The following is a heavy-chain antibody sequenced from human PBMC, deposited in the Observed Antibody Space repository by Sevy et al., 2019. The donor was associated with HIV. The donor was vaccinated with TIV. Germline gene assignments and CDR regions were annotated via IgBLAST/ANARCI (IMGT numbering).Heavy chain of an antibody. J-gene: IGHJ4*02. Sequence: SETLSLTCTVSGGSISSYYWSWIRQPPGKGLEWIGYNYYSGSTNYNPSLKSRVTISVDTSKNQFSLKLSSVTAADTAVYYCARHGRNGYQLLYWGQGTLVTVSS. D-gene: IGHD2-2*01. V-gene: IGHV4-59*08. CDR3: ARHGRNGYQLLY. CDR2: NYYSGST. CDR1: GGSISSYY.